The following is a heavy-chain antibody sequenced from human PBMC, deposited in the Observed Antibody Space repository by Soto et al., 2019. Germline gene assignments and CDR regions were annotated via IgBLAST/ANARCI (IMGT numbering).Heavy chain of an antibody. D-gene: IGHD2-2*02. Sequence: QVQLQESGPGLVKPSETLSLTCTVSGGSISSYYWSWIRQPPGKGLEWIGYIYYSGSTNYNPSLRSVATISVDTSKNQSSLKRGSVTAADTPVYYCARRRIPDTYNWFAPWGQGTLVPVS. CDR1: GGSISSYY. CDR2: IYYSGST. J-gene: IGHJ5*02. V-gene: IGHV4-59*08. CDR3: ARRRIPDTYNWFAP.